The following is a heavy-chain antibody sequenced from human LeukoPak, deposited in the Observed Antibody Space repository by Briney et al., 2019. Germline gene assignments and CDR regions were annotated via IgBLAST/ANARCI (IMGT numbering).Heavy chain of an antibody. J-gene: IGHJ6*02. CDR3: AKEEGAGYGYGMDV. V-gene: IGHV3-23*01. CDR1: GFTFGSYA. D-gene: IGHD3-9*01. Sequence: GGSLRHSCAASGFTFGSYAMTWVRQTPGKGLEWVSSIGSNTYYADSVKGRFTISRDNSRNTLYLQMDSLRAGDTALYYCAKEEGAGYGYGMDVWGQGTTVTVSS. CDR2: IGSNT.